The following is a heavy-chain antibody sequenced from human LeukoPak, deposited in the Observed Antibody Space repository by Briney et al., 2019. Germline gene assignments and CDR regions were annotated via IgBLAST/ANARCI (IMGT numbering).Heavy chain of an antibody. Sequence: PSETLSLTCAVYGGSFSGYYWSWIRQPPGKGLEWIGEINHSGSTNYNPSLKGRVTISVDTSKNQFSLKLSSVTAADTAVYYCARDYGDYEDYFDYWGQGTLVTVSS. V-gene: IGHV4-34*01. CDR2: INHSGST. CDR3: ARDYGDYEDYFDY. J-gene: IGHJ4*02. CDR1: GGSFSGYY. D-gene: IGHD4-17*01.